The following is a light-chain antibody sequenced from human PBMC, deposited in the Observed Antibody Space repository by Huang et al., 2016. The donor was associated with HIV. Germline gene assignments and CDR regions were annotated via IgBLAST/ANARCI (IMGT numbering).Light chain of an antibody. CDR3: QQSVKTPRT. Sequence: DIQITQSPSSLSESVGDRVTITCRASQNINKYLNWYQQQPGNAPKLLISGASTLQSGVPSSFSVSGSGTDFTLNISSLQPEDSAVYFCQQSVKTPRTFGQGTKLEI. CDR1: QNINKY. CDR2: GAS. J-gene: IGKJ2*01. V-gene: IGKV1-39*01.